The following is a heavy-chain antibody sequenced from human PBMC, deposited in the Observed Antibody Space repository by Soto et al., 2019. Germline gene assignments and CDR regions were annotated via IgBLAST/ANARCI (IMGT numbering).Heavy chain of an antibody. CDR2: IYYGGTT. D-gene: IGHD2-15*01. Sequence: PSETLSLTCDVSVEPMTGGYYWGWIRQSPGKGLEWIGSIYYGGTTYYNPSLRSRLAISIDTPKNQFSLRLSSVTAADTALYYCARGWYYFDFWGQGTLVTVSS. CDR3: ARGWYYFDF. CDR1: VEPMTGGYY. V-gene: IGHV4-38-2*01. J-gene: IGHJ4*02.